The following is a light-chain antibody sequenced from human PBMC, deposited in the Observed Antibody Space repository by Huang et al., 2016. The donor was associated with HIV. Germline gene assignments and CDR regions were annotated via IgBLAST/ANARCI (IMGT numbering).Light chain of an antibody. V-gene: IGKV1-39*01. Sequence: DIQLTQSPSSLSASVGDSVTITCRASQRISTYLSWYRQRPGKTPDLLIYAASSVEGEVPSRFSGSGSGTDFSLTISTLQPEDFATYYCQQSLSTPYTFGQGTKVEIK. CDR3: QQSLSTPYT. CDR2: AAS. J-gene: IGKJ2*01. CDR1: QRISTY.